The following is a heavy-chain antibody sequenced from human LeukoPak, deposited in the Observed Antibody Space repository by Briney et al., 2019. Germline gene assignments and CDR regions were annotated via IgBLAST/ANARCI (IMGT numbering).Heavy chain of an antibody. Sequence: SETLSLTCTVSSGSISSYYWSWIRQPPGMGLEWIGYIYYSGSSNYNPSLKSRVTMSVDTSKKQFSLRVSSVTAADTAVYYCARTEYYFDHWGQGTLVTVSS. CDR1: SGSISSYY. J-gene: IGHJ4*02. D-gene: IGHD3-10*01. V-gene: IGHV4-59*01. CDR3: ARTEYYFDH. CDR2: IYYSGSS.